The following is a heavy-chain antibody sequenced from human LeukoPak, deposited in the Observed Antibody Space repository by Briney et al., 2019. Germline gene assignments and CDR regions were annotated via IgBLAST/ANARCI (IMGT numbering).Heavy chain of an antibody. CDR1: GYTFTSYG. J-gene: IGHJ4*02. CDR2: INTRNGHI. V-gene: IGHV1-18*01. D-gene: IGHD4/OR15-4a*01. Sequence: ASVKVSCKASGYTFTSYGITWVRQAPGQGLEWMGWINTRNGHINYAQNFRGRITMTIDTSTTTAYMELRSLRSDDTAVFYCARAYDYGDAGLPRDWGQGTLVTVSS. CDR3: ARAYDYGDAGLPRD.